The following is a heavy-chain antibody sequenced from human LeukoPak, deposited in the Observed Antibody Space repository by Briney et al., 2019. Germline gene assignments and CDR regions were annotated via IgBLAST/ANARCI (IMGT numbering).Heavy chain of an antibody. V-gene: IGHV3-23*01. CDR2: ISGSGGST. J-gene: IGHJ3*02. D-gene: IGHD5-12*01. CDR1: GFTFSSYG. Sequence: GGSLRLSCAASGFTFSSYGISWVRQAPGKGLEWVSAISGSGGSTYYADSVKGRFTISRDNAKNSLYLQMNSLRAEDTAVYYCARDSGYGPDAFDIWGQGTMVTVSS. CDR3: ARDSGYGPDAFDI.